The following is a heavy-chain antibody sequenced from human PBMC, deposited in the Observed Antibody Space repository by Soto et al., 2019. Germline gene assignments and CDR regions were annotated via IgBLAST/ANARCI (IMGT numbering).Heavy chain of an antibody. Sequence: PGESRKISCKGSGYSFSSYWINWVRQMPGKGLEWMGIIYPGDSDTRYSPSFQGQVTISADKSISTAYLQWRSLKASDTAMYYCARHHGSPGSYFGMDVWGQGTTVTVSS. D-gene: IGHD6-13*01. J-gene: IGHJ6*02. CDR1: GYSFSSYW. V-gene: IGHV5-51*01. CDR2: IYPGDSDT. CDR3: ARHHGSPGSYFGMDV.